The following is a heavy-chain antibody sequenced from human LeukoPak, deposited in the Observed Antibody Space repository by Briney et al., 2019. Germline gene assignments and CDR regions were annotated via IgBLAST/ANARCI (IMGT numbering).Heavy chain of an antibody. Sequence: SVKVSCKASGGTFSSYAISWVRQAPGQGLEWMGGIIPIFGTANYAQKFQGRVTITADESTSTAYIELSSLRCEDTAVYCCARGNRRDGYNSLFDYWGQGTLVTVSS. D-gene: IGHD5-24*01. V-gene: IGHV1-69*13. CDR2: IIPIFGTA. CDR1: GGTFSSYA. J-gene: IGHJ4*02. CDR3: ARGNRRDGYNSLFDY.